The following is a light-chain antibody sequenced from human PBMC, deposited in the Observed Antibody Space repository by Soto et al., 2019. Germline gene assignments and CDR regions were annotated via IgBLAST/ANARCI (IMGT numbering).Light chain of an antibody. CDR1: QSISSW. CDR3: QQYNNWPQT. CDR2: KAS. Sequence: DIQMTQSPSTLSASVGDRVTITCRASQSISSWLAWYQQKPGKAPKLLIYKASSLESGVPSRFSGSGSGTEFTLTISSLQSEDFAEYHCQQYNNWPQTFGQGTKVDI. J-gene: IGKJ1*01. V-gene: IGKV1-5*03.